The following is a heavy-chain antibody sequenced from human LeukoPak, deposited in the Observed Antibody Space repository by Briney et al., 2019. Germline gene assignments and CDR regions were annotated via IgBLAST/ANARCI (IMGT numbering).Heavy chain of an antibody. Sequence: PSETLSLTCAVYGGSFSGYYWSWIRQPPGKGLEWIGEINHSGSTNYNPSLKSRVTISVDTSKNQFSLKLSSVTAADTAVYYCARHGIATLYYYYYMDVWGKGTTVTISS. J-gene: IGHJ6*03. D-gene: IGHD6-13*01. CDR3: ARHGIATLYYYYYMDV. CDR1: GGSFSGYY. CDR2: INHSGST. V-gene: IGHV4-34*01.